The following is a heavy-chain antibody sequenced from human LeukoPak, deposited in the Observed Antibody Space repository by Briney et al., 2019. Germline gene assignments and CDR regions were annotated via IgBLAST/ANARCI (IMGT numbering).Heavy chain of an antibody. J-gene: IGHJ4*02. CDR1: GGSISSYH. Sequence: SETLSLTCTVSGGSISSYHWSWIRQPPGKGLEWIGYIYTSGSTNYNPSLKSRVTISVDTSKNQFSLKLSSVTAAATAVYYCARGRVGATFDYWGQGTLVTVSS. V-gene: IGHV4-4*09. CDR2: IYTSGST. D-gene: IGHD1-26*01. CDR3: ARGRVGATFDY.